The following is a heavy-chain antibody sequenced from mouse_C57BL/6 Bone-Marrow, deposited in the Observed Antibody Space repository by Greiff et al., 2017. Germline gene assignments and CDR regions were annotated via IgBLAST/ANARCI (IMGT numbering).Heavy chain of an antibody. CDR1: GYTFTSSG. J-gene: IGHJ3*01. D-gene: IGHD1-1*01. V-gene: IGHV1-81*01. CDR3: VYYYGSAWFAY. Sequence: QVQLQQSGAELARPGASVKLSCKASGYTFTSSGISWVKQRTGQGLEWIGEIYPRSGNTYYNEKFKGKATLTADKSSSTAYMELRSLTSEDSAVYFCVYYYGSAWFAYWGQGTLVTVSA. CDR2: IYPRSGNT.